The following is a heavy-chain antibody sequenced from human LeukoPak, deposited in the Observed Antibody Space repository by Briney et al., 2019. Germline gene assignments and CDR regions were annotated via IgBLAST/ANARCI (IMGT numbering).Heavy chain of an antibody. CDR2: FDPEDGET. Sequence: ASVKVSCKVCGYTLTELSMHWVRQAPGKGLEWMGGFDPEDGETFYAQKFQGRVTMTEDTSTDTTYMEVSSLRSEDTAVYYCTGGSTWSLFDYWGQGTLVTVSS. V-gene: IGHV1-24*01. D-gene: IGHD6-13*01. CDR1: GYTLTELS. J-gene: IGHJ4*02. CDR3: TGGSTWSLFDY.